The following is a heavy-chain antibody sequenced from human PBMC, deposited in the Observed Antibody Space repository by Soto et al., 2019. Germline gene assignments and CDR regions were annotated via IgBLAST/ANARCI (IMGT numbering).Heavy chain of an antibody. Sequence: KASETLSLTCTVSGGSISSYYWSWIRQPPGKGLEWIGYIYYSGSTNYNPSLKSRVTISVDTSKNQFSLKLSSVTAADTAVYYCARRTYSSGWYRGDWFDPWGQGTLVTVSS. V-gene: IGHV4-59*01. CDR2: IYYSGST. J-gene: IGHJ5*02. CDR3: ARRTYSSGWYRGDWFDP. CDR1: GGSISSYY. D-gene: IGHD6-19*01.